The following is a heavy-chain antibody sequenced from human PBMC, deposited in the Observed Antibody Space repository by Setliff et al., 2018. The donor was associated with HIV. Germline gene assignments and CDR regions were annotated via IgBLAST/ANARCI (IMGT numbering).Heavy chain of an antibody. D-gene: IGHD1-26*01. J-gene: IGHJ4*02. CDR1: ANTFTTYY. V-gene: IGHV1-46*01. CDR2: IDPSGGGT. Sequence: GASVKVSCKASANTFTTYYLHWVRLAPGQGLEWMGMIDPSGGGTTYPQKFQDRLTMTGDTSTSTVYLEMSSLKPEDTALYYCARENSPLPTYSLRVWGQGALVTVSS. CDR3: ARENSPLPTYSLRV.